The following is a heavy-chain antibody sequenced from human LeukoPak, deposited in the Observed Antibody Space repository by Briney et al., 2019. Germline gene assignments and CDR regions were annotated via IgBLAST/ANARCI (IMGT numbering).Heavy chain of an antibody. CDR3: ARRRYCSGGSCYSRTSWFDP. Sequence: SETLSLTCAVYGGSFSGYYWSWIRQPPGKGLEWIGEINHSGSTNYNPSLKSRVTISVDTSKNQFSLKLSSVTAADTAVYYCARRRYCSGGSCYSRTSWFDPWGQGTLVTVSS. CDR2: INHSGST. V-gene: IGHV4-34*01. J-gene: IGHJ5*02. D-gene: IGHD2-15*01. CDR1: GGSFSGYY.